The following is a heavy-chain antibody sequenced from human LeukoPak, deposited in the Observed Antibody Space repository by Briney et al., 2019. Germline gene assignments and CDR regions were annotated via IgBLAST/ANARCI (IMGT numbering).Heavy chain of an antibody. CDR1: GNTFSGYY. CDR2: INPKSGGT. CDR3: AKLGATVGYSPIDY. V-gene: IGHV1-2*02. D-gene: IGHD1-26*01. Sequence: ASVKVSCKASGNTFSGYYIHWVRQAPGQGLEWMGWINPKSGGTNYAQKFQGRVAMTRDTSISTAYMELRRLRSDDTAVYYCAKLGATVGYSPIDYWGQGTLVTVSS. J-gene: IGHJ4*02.